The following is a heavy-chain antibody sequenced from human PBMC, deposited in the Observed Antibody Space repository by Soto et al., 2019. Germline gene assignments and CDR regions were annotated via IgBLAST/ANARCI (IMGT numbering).Heavy chain of an antibody. V-gene: IGHV1-69*13. CDR3: ARTITMVRGGNAFDI. D-gene: IGHD3-10*01. CDR2: IIPIFGTA. CDR1: GGTFSSYA. J-gene: IGHJ3*02. Sequence: SVKVSCKASGGTFSSYAISWVRQAPGQGLEWMGGIIPIFGTANYAQKFQGRVTITADESTSTAYMELSSLRSEDMAVYYCARTITMVRGGNAFDIWGQGTMVTVSS.